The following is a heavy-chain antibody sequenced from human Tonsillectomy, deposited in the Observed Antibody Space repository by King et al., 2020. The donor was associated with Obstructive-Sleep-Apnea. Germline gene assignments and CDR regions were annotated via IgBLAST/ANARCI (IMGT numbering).Heavy chain of an antibody. J-gene: IGHJ4*02. CDR2: IYYSGST. CDR1: GGSISSYY. V-gene: IGHV4-59*01. CDR3: ARLGRVGGKIDY. Sequence: QLQESGPGLVKPSETLSLTCTVSGGSISSYYWSWIRQPPGKGLEWIGYIYYSGSTNYNPSLKSRVTISVDTSKNQFSLKLSSVTAADTAVYYCARLGRVGGKIDYWGQGTLVTVSS. D-gene: IGHD3-16*01.